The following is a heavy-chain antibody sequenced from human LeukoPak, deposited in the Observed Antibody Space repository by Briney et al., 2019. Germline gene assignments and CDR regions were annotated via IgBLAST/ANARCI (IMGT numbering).Heavy chain of an antibody. D-gene: IGHD6-6*01. J-gene: IGHJ6*03. CDR1: GLTVSSNY. CDR3: ARDSSLAAHGYYDYYMDV. Sequence: GGSLRLSCAASGLTVSSNYMSWARQAGGEGLELVSVIYSGGSTYYADSGKGRFTISRDKSKNPLYLQMNSLKAEDPAGNYWARDSSLAAHGYYDYYMDVWGKGTTVTVSS. CDR2: IYSGGST. V-gene: IGHV3-53*01.